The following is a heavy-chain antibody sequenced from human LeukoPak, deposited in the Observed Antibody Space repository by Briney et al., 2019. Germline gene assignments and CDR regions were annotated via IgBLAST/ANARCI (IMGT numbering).Heavy chain of an antibody. CDR2: INAYNGDT. Sequence: ASVKVSCKASGYTFTGYGISWVRQAPGQGLEWMGWINAYNGDTNYAQKFQGRVTLTTDTSTTTAFMELKSLRPDDTAVYYCARDGSGWRDDYWGQGTLVTVSS. J-gene: IGHJ4*02. CDR1: GYTFTGYG. CDR3: ARDGSGWRDDY. V-gene: IGHV1-18*01. D-gene: IGHD6-19*01.